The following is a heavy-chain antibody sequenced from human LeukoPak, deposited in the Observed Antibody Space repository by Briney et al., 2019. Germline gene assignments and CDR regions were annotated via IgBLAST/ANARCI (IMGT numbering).Heavy chain of an antibody. V-gene: IGHV3-30*04. D-gene: IGHD4/OR15-4a*01. CDR3: AKDGAANSYWYFDL. Sequence: GGSLRLSCAASPFTFSNYVMHWVRQAPGKGLEWVAVIAHDGNNKFYSDSVKGRFTISRDNSKNTLYLQMSSLSAEDTAVYFCAKDGAANSYWYFDLWGRGTLVTVSS. CDR2: IAHDGNNK. CDR1: PFTFSNYV. J-gene: IGHJ2*01.